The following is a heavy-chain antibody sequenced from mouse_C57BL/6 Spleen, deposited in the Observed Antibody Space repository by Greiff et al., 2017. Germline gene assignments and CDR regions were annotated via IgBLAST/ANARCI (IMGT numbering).Heavy chain of an antibody. CDR2: IDPSDSST. D-gene: IGHD1-1*01. CDR3: ARNRDYYYGSRGAMDY. CDR1: GYTFTSYW. V-gene: IGHV1-50*01. Sequence: VQLQQPGAELVKPGASVKLSCKASGYTFTSYWMQWVKQRPGQGLEWIGEIDPSDSSTNYNQKFKGKATLTVDTSSSTAYMQLSSLTSEDSAVYYCARNRDYYYGSRGAMDYWGQGTSVTVSS. J-gene: IGHJ4*01.